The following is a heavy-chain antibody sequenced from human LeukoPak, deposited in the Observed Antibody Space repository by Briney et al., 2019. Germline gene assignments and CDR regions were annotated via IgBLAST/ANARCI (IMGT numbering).Heavy chain of an antibody. CDR1: GYTFTGYW. J-gene: IGHJ4*02. CDR2: IHPADSET. V-gene: IGHV5-51*01. CDR3: ARQWSGSYPPDY. Sequence: GESLKISCKGPGYTFTGYWIAWVRQMPGKGLEWMGIIHPADSETRYSPSFQGQVTISADKSISTAYLQWSSLKASDTAMYYCARQWSGSYPPDYWGQGTLVTVSS. D-gene: IGHD1-26*01.